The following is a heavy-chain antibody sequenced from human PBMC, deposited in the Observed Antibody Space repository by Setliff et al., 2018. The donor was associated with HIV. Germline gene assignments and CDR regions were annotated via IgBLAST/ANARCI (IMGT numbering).Heavy chain of an antibody. CDR1: GYSFSNYW. D-gene: IGHD5-12*01. J-gene: IGHJ6*03. CDR3: ARLLNGYNSYDYYYMDV. V-gene: IGHV5-51*01. CDR2: VYPGDSDT. Sequence: GESLKSSGKGAGYSFSNYWIGWVRQIPGKGLEWMGIVYPGDSDTRYSTSFEGQVTISADKSVSTAYLQWSSLTASDSAMYYCARLLNGYNSYDYYYMDVWGKGTTVTVS.